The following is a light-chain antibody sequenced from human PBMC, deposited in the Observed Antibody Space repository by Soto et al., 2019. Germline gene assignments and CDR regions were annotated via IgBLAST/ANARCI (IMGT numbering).Light chain of an antibody. Sequence: IQMTQSPSTLCGSVGDRVTLPCRASQTISSWLAWYQQEPGKPPKLLIYAASSLESGVPSRFSGSGAGTDFTLTISSLQPEDFATYYCLQDYNYPWTFGQGTKVDIK. V-gene: IGKV1-6*01. CDR1: QTISSW. J-gene: IGKJ1*01. CDR2: AAS. CDR3: LQDYNYPWT.